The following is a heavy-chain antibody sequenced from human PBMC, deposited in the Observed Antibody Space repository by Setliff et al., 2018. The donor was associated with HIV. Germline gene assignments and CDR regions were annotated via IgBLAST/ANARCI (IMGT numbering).Heavy chain of an antibody. V-gene: IGHV3-9*01. Sequence: PGGSLRLSCAASGFNFDDNAMHWVRQAPGKGLEWVSGISWNSGNIGYADSVKGRFTIARDNAKNTLYLQMNSLRAEDTGVYYCHSGYDTEEQSYFDYWGQGTLVTVSS. D-gene: IGHD5-12*01. CDR2: ISWNSGNI. CDR1: GFNFDDNA. J-gene: IGHJ4*02. CDR3: HSGYDTEEQSYFDY.